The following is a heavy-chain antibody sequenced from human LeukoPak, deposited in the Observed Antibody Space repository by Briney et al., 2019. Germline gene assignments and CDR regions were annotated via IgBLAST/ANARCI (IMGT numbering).Heavy chain of an antibody. CDR2: IYTSGST. CDR1: DGSISSYY. Sequence: PSETLSLTCTVSDGSISSYYWSWIRQPAGKGLEWIGRIYTSGSTNYNPSLKSRVTMSVDTSKNQFSLKLSSVTAADTAVYYCARVGDVTMVRGVIILNWFDPWGQGTLVTVSS. J-gene: IGHJ5*02. V-gene: IGHV4-4*07. CDR3: ARVGDVTMVRGVIILNWFDP. D-gene: IGHD3-10*01.